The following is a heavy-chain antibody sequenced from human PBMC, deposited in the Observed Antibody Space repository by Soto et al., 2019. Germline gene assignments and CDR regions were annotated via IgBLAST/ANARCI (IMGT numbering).Heavy chain of an antibody. CDR2: IIPIVGTA. CDR3: ARGNHRWLQLWYFDL. Sequence: QVQLVQSGAEVKKPGSSVTVSCKASGGTFSSYTIIWVRQAPGQGLEWMGGIIPIVGTANYAQKFQGRVTITADEATSTAYMELSSLRSEATAVYYCARGNHRWLQLWYFDLWGRGTLVTGSS. CDR1: GGTFSSYT. J-gene: IGHJ2*01. V-gene: IGHV1-69*12. D-gene: IGHD5-12*01.